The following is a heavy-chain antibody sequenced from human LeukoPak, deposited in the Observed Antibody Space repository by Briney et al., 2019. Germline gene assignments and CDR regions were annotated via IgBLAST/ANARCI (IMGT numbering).Heavy chain of an antibody. V-gene: IGHV3-15*01. CDR2: IKSKTDGGTT. D-gene: IGHD3-22*01. CDR3: TTARYYYDSSPFDP. J-gene: IGHJ5*02. Sequence: GGSLRLSCTASGFTFSNVWMNWVRQAPGKGLEWVGRIKSKTDGGTTNYAAPVKGRFTISRDDSKNTLYLQMNSLKTEDTAVYSCTTARYYYDSSPFDPWGQGTLVTASS. CDR1: GFTFSNVW.